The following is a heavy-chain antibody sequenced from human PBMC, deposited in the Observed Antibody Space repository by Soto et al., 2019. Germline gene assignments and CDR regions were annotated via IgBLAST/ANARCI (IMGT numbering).Heavy chain of an antibody. CDR2: ITGSGGGA. CDR3: AREIRVAGRRNYFDY. CDR1: GFTFIIYG. D-gene: IGHD6-19*01. V-gene: IGHV3-23*01. J-gene: IGHJ4*02. Sequence: EVQLLESGGDLVQPGGSVRLSCAASGFTFIIYGMTWVRQAPGKGLEWVSYITGSGGGAYYADSVKGRFTISRDNSKSTLYLQMDSLRDDDRAIYYCAREIRVAGRRNYFDYWGQGTLVTVSS.